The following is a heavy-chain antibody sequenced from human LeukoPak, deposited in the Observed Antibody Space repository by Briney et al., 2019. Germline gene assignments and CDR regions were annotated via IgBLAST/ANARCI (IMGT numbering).Heavy chain of an antibody. CDR3: ARELVGPTGFDY. D-gene: IGHD1-26*01. V-gene: IGHV3-48*03. CDR1: GFTFSSYE. Sequence: GGSLRLSCAASGFTFSSYEMNWVRQAPGKGLEWVSYISSSGSTIYYADSVKGRFTISRDNAKNSLYLQMNSLRAEDTGVYYCARELVGPTGFDYWGQGTLVTVSS. J-gene: IGHJ4*02. CDR2: ISSSGSTI.